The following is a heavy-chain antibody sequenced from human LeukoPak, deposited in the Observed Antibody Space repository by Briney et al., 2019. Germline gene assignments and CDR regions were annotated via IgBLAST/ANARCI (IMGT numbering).Heavy chain of an antibody. Sequence: SGPALVKPTQTLTLTCTFSGFSLSTSGMCVSWIRQPPGKALEWLARIDWDDDKYYSTSLKTRLTISKDTSKNQVVLTMTNMDXXXXXXXXXXXISSSELEYDIWGQGTMVTVSS. V-gene: IGHV2-70*11. D-gene: IGHD3-3*02. CDR1: GFSLSTSGMC. CDR2: IDWDDDK. CDR3: XXISSSELEYDI. J-gene: IGHJ3*02.